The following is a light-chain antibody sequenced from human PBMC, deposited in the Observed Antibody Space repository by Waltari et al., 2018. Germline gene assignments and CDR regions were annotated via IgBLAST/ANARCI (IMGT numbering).Light chain of an antibody. V-gene: IGLV2-14*02. Sequence: QSALTQPAYVSGSPGQSITISCTGTSSDVGSFNLVSWYQLHPGKAPKLMIYDVSNRPSGVSNRFSGSKSGYTASLTISGLQAEDEADYYCSSYTSTRIFYVLGTGTKVIVL. CDR3: SSYTSTRIFYV. CDR2: DVS. J-gene: IGLJ1*01. CDR1: SSDVGSFNL.